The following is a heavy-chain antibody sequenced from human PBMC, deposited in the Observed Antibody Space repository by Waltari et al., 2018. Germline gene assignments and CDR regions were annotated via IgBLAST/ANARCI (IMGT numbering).Heavy chain of an antibody. Sequence: EVQLAESGGGLVQPGGSLSLSCAVSRFTFSDYYMDWVRQAPGKGLEWVARSRNKANSYTTEYAASVKGRFTISRDDSKNSLNLQMNSLETDDTAVYFCARAFQYGGTSHFDDWGQGTLVTVSS. D-gene: IGHD1-26*01. J-gene: IGHJ4*02. CDR3: ARAFQYGGTSHFDD. CDR1: RFTFSDYY. CDR2: SRNKANSYTT. V-gene: IGHV3-72*01.